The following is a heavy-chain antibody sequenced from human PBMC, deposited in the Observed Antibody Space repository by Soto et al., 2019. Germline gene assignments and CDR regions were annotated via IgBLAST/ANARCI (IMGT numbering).Heavy chain of an antibody. CDR3: AKTASDGIIMIVVAPEEYAFDI. D-gene: IGHD3-22*01. CDR2: ISYDGSNK. V-gene: IGHV3-30*18. CDR1: GFTFSNYG. Sequence: PGGSLRLSCAATGFTFSNYGMNWVRQAPGKGLEWVAVISYDGSNKYYADSVKGRFTISRDNSKNTLYLQMNSLRAEDTAVYYCAKTASDGIIMIVVAPEEYAFDIWGQGTMVTVSS. J-gene: IGHJ3*02.